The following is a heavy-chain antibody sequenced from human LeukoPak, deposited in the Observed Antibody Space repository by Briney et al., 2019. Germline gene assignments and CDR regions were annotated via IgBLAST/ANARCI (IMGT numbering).Heavy chain of an antibody. Sequence: PGGSLRLSCAASGFTFSSYWMSWVRQAPGKGLEWVANIKQDGSEKYYVDAVKGRFTISRDNAKNSLYLQMNSLRAEDTAVYYCAREGHVWWQRGGDYWGQGTLVTVSS. D-gene: IGHD5-12*01. CDR1: GFTFSSYW. CDR2: IKQDGSEK. V-gene: IGHV3-7*01. J-gene: IGHJ4*02. CDR3: AREGHVWWQRGGDY.